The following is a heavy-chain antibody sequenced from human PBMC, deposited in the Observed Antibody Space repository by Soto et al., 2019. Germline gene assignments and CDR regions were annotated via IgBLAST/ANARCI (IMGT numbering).Heavy chain of an antibody. CDR3: ARGSAVGGNWFDS. J-gene: IGHJ5*01. Sequence: GASVKVSCKASGYTFTAYYIHWVRQAPGQGLECMGWIKPNSGGTGYTQKFQGRVTMTRDTSISTAYMDLSSLRSDETAMYYCARGSAVGGNWFDSWGQGTMVTVSS. V-gene: IGHV1-2*02. CDR1: GYTFTAYY. CDR2: IKPNSGGT. D-gene: IGHD6-19*01.